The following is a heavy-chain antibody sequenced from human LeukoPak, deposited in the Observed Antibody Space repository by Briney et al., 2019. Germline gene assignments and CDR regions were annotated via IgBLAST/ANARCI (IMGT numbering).Heavy chain of an antibody. CDR1: GGSISSSSYY. J-gene: IGHJ4*02. D-gene: IGHD6-6*01. Sequence: SETLSLTCTVSGGSISSSSYYWGWIRQPPGKGLEWIGSIYYSGSTYYNPSLKSRVTISVDTSKNQFSLKLSSVTAADTAVYYCAGEYSSSLDYWGQGTLVTVSS. CDR3: AGEYSSSLDY. V-gene: IGHV4-39*07. CDR2: IYYSGST.